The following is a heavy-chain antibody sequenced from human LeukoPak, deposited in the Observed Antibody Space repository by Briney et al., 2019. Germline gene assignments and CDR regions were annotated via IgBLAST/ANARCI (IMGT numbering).Heavy chain of an antibody. J-gene: IGHJ4*02. D-gene: IGHD5-24*01. CDR3: AGTCPRDGYNGPCY. V-gene: IGHV1-2*02. CDR2: INRNSGGT. CDR1: GYTFTDYY. Sequence: ASVKVSCKASGYTFTDYYLHWLRQAPGQGLESMGWINRNSGGTKSPQKFQGRVTMTRDTSISTVYMELSSLRSDDTAVYYCAGTCPRDGYNGPCYWGQGTLVTVSS.